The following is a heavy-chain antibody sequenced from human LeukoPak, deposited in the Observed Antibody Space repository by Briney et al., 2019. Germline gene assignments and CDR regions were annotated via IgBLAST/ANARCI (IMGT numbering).Heavy chain of an antibody. CDR1: GFTFSSYA. J-gene: IGHJ6*02. V-gene: IGHV3-23*01. CDR2: ISGSGGST. CDR3: ARDSEYCSGGSCYYYYGMDV. D-gene: IGHD2-15*01. Sequence: GGSLSLSCAASGFTFSSYAMSWVRQAPGKGLEWVSAISGSGGSTYYADSVKGRFTISRDNSKNTLYLQMNSLRAEDTAVYYCARDSEYCSGGSCYYYYGMDVWGQGTTVTVSS.